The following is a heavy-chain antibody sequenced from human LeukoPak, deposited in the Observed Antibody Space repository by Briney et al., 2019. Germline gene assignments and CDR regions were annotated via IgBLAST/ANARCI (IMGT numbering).Heavy chain of an antibody. V-gene: IGHV3-7*01. CDR1: GVTFSSYW. Sequence: GGSLRLSCAASGVTFSSYWMSWVRQAPGKGLEWVANIKQDGSEKYYVDSVQGRFTISRDNAKNSLYLQMNSLRAEDTAVYYCARGYGNYGYWGQGTLVTVSS. J-gene: IGHJ4*02. D-gene: IGHD4-11*01. CDR2: IKQDGSEK. CDR3: ARGYGNYGY.